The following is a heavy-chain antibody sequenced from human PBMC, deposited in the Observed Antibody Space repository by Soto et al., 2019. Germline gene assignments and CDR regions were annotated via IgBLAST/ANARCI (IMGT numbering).Heavy chain of an antibody. CDR2: ISGSGGST. CDR1: GFTFSSYA. Sequence: VGSLRLSCAASGFTFSSYAMSWVRQAPGKGLEWVSAISGSGGSTYYADSVKGRFTISRDNSKNTLYLQMNSLRAEDTAVYYCARMGYGSGSYSLSLQPDPWGQGTLVTVSS. J-gene: IGHJ5*02. CDR3: ARMGYGSGSYSLSLQPDP. V-gene: IGHV3-23*01. D-gene: IGHD3-10*01.